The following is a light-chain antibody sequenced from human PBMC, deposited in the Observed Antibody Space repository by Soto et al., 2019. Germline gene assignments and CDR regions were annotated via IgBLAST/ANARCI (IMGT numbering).Light chain of an antibody. CDR1: QSVSSSY. CDR2: DAS. CDR3: QQYGRSPWT. J-gene: IGKJ1*01. V-gene: IGKV3-20*01. Sequence: ESVLRQSPGTLPLPPGDRATLSCRASQSVSSSYLAWYQQKPGQAPRLLIYDASSRATGIPDRFSGSGSGTDFTLIISRLEPEDFAVYYCQQYGRSPWTFGQGTKVDIK.